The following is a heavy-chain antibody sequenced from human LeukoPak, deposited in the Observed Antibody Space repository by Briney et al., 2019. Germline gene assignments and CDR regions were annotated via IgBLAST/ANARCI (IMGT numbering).Heavy chain of an antibody. J-gene: IGHJ4*02. CDR2: IYYGGST. D-gene: IGHD2-8*01. CDR3: ARADGVVRGHYFDY. CDR1: GASISSGGYY. Sequence: SQTLSLTCTVSGASISSGGYYWSWVRQYPGKGLEWIGYIYYGGSTYYNPSLKSRITISVNTSKNQFSLELSSVTAADTAVYYCARADGVVRGHYFDYWGQGIMVTVSS. V-gene: IGHV4-31*03.